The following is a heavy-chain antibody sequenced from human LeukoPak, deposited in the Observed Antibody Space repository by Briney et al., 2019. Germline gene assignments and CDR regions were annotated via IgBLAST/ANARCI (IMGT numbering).Heavy chain of an antibody. D-gene: IGHD2-2*01. J-gene: IGHJ4*02. CDR1: GYTFTGYY. CDR2: INPNSGGT. V-gene: IGHV1-2*04. Sequence: EASVKVSCKASGYTFTGYYMHWVRQAPGQGLEWMGWINPNSGGTNYAQKFQGWVTMTRDTSISTAYMELSRLRSDDTAVYYCARAGGYCGSTNCPYYFDYWGQETLVTVSS. CDR3: ARAGGYCGSTNCPYYFDY.